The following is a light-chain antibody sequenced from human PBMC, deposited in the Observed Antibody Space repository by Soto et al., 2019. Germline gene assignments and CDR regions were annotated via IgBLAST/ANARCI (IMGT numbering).Light chain of an antibody. Sequence: DIQMTQSPPSLSASVGDRVTITCRASQNLRGYLNWFQQKPGKAPSLLVYAASHLQRGVPSRFSGSGSEIDFSLTITGLESDDFATYYCQQTSDGISFGQGTRLEIK. J-gene: IGKJ5*01. CDR1: QNLRGY. CDR2: AAS. V-gene: IGKV1-39*01. CDR3: QQTSDGIS.